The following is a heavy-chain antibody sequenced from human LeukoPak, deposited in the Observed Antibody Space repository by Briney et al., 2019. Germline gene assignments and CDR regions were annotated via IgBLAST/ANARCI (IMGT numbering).Heavy chain of an antibody. D-gene: IGHD4-17*01. CDR1: GYTFTDYY. CDR2: MYPDSGDT. CDR3: ARCFYADYQKD. J-gene: IGHJ4*02. Sequence: ASVKVSCKTSGYTFTDYYIHWVRQAPGQRLEWMGWMYPDSGDTNYVQKFQGRVTLTRDTSITTAYMELTRLTSDDTAVYYCARCFYADYQKDWGQGTLVTVSS. V-gene: IGHV1-2*02.